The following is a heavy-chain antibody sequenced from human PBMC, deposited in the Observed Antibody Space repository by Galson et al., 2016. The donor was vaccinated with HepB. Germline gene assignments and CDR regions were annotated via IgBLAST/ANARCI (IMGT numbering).Heavy chain of an antibody. Sequence: SLRLSCAASGFTFSNYAMHWVSQAPGKGLEWVAAIWSDGSNKYYADSVKGRFTISRDNSKNTLYLQMNSLRAEDAAVYYCARVGFCSSGSCYPSESYYYYMDVWGKGTTVTVS. CDR1: GFTFSNYA. V-gene: IGHV3-33*01. D-gene: IGHD2-15*01. CDR2: IWSDGSNK. J-gene: IGHJ6*03. CDR3: ARVGFCSSGSCYPSESYYYYMDV.